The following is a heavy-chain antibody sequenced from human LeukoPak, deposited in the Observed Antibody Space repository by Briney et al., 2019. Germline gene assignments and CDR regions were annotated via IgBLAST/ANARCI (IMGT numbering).Heavy chain of an antibody. Sequence: PSETLSLTCAVYGGSFSGYSWSWIRQPPGKGLEWIGYIYYSGSTNYNPSLKSRVTISVDTSKNQFSLKLSSVTAADTAVYYCARGSRLRATYWYFDLWGRGTLVTVSS. CDR2: IYYSGST. J-gene: IGHJ2*01. CDR3: ARGSRLRATYWYFDL. D-gene: IGHD1-1*01. CDR1: GGSFSGYS. V-gene: IGHV4-59*01.